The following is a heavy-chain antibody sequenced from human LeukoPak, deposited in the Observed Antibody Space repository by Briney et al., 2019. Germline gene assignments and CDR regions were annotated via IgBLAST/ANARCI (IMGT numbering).Heavy chain of an antibody. CDR1: GYTFTGYY. CDR3: ARDVGYCTNGVCLRGTFDI. J-gene: IGHJ3*02. V-gene: IGHV1-2*02. Sequence: ASVKVSCKASGYTFTGYYMHWVRQAPGQGLEWMGWINPNSGGTNYAQKFQGRVTMTWDTSISTVYMELSSLRSEDTAVYYCARDVGYCTNGVCLRGTFDIWGQGTMVTVSS. D-gene: IGHD2-8*01. CDR2: INPNSGGT.